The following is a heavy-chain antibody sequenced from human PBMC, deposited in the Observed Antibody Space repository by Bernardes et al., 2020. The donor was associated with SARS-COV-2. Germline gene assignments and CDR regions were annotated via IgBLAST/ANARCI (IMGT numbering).Heavy chain of an antibody. CDR1: GFIFDPYA. Sequence: GSLSLSCAASGFIFDPYAMSWVRPAPGRGLEWVSSIGGGPDETYYADSVKGRFTIVRDNSRNTLYLQMNRLRADDTALYYCAKDQTSFNSRFDPFDLWGQGTMVTVSS. CDR3: AKDQTSFNSRFDPFDL. D-gene: IGHD3-3*01. CDR2: IGGGPDET. J-gene: IGHJ3*01. V-gene: IGHV3-23*01.